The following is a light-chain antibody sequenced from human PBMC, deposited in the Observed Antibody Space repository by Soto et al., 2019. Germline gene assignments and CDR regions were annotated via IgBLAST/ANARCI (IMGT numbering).Light chain of an antibody. J-gene: IGKJ5*01. CDR1: QSVSSSS. CDR3: QQYGSSLIT. V-gene: IGKV3-20*01. CDR2: GAS. Sequence: ELVLTQSPGTLSLSPGERATLSCRASQSVSSSSLAWYQQKPGQAPRLLIYGASSRATGIPDRFSGSGSGTDFTLTINRLEPEDFAVYYCQQYGSSLITFGQGTRLEIK.